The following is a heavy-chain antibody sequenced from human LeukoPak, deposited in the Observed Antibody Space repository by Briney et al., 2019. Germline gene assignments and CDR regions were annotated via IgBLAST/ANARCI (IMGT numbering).Heavy chain of an antibody. V-gene: IGHV3-15*01. CDR1: GFTFSSAW. CDR2: IKSNTDGGTT. CDR3: TTILYYGDYGYFDY. Sequence: GGSLRLSCAVSGFTFSSAWMSWVRQVPGKGLEWVGRIKSNTDGGTTDYAAHVKGRFTISRDDSQNTLYLQMNSLKTEDTAVYYCTTILYYGDYGYFDYWGQGTLVTVSS. J-gene: IGHJ4*02. D-gene: IGHD4-17*01.